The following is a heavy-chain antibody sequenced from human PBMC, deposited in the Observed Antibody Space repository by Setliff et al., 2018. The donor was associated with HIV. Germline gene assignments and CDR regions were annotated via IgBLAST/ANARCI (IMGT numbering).Heavy chain of an antibody. J-gene: IGHJ4*02. CDR3: ARVDIGSGSYNFDY. CDR1: GGSISSSNW. V-gene: IGHV4-4*02. CDR2: IYHSGST. D-gene: IGHD3-10*01. Sequence: PSETLSLTCAVSGGSISSSNWWNWVRQPPGKGLEWIGQIYHSGSTNYNPSLKSRVTISVDKSKKQFSLKLSSVTAADTAVYYCARVDIGSGSYNFDYWGQGTLVTVSS.